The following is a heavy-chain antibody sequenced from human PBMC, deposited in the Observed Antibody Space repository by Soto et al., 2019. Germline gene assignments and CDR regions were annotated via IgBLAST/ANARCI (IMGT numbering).Heavy chain of an antibody. D-gene: IGHD6-13*01. CDR3: ARDVSQQLVRYYYYYGMDV. Sequence: SETLSLTCTVSGGSISSSSYYWGWIRQPPGKGLEWIGSIYYSGSTYYNPSLKSRVTISVDTSKNQFSLKLSSVTAADTAVYYCARDVSQQLVRYYYYYGMDVWGQGTTVTVSS. V-gene: IGHV4-39*07. CDR2: IYYSGST. CDR1: GGSISSSSYY. J-gene: IGHJ6*02.